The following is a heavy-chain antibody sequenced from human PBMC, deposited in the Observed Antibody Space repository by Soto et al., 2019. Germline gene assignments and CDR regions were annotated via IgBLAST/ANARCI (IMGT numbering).Heavy chain of an antibody. J-gene: IGHJ5*02. Sequence: LSLTCTVSGGSISSGGYYWSWIRQHPGKGLEWIGYIYYSGGTYYNPSLKSRVTISVDTSKNQFSLKLSSVTAADTAVYYCARSSWDWFDPWGQGTLVTVSS. CDR3: ARSSWDWFDP. D-gene: IGHD6-6*01. CDR1: GGSISSGGYY. CDR2: IYYSGGT. V-gene: IGHV4-31*03.